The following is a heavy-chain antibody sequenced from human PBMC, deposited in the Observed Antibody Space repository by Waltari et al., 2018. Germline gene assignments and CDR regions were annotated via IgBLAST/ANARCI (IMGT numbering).Heavy chain of an antibody. D-gene: IGHD6-19*01. CDR3: AREGAEQWVVEDYGMDV. CDR1: GFKFSAYA. J-gene: IGHJ6*02. Sequence: EVQLVESGGGLVKPGGSLRLSCVASGFKFSAYAMNWVRQAPGKGVGWVSSIGSSGSFMDYADAVRGRFTVSRDNAKNTLYRQMDTLRAEDTAVYYCAREGAEQWVVEDYGMDVWGQGTTVTVSS. V-gene: IGHV3-21*02. CDR2: IGSSGSFM.